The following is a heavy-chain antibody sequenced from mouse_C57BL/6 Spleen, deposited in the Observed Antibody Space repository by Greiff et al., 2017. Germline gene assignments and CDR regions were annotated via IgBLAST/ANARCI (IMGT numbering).Heavy chain of an antibody. Sequence: QVQLQQPGAELVMPGASVKLSCKASGYTFTSYWMHWVKQRPGQGLEWIGEIDPSDSYTNYNQQFKGKSTLTVDKSSSTAYMQLSSLTSEDSAVYYGARSEGLRGDYFAYWGQGTTLTVSA. CDR2: IDPSDSYT. V-gene: IGHV1-69*01. J-gene: IGHJ2*01. D-gene: IGHD2-4*01. CDR3: ARSEGLRGDYFAY. CDR1: GYTFTSYW.